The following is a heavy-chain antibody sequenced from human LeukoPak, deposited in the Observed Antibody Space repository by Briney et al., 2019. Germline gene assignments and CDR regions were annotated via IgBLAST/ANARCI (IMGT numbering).Heavy chain of an antibody. Sequence: GGSLRLSCAASGFTFSSYAMSWVRQAPGKGLEWVSVVSGSSGSTSYADSVKGRFTISRDNSKNTLYLQMSSLRAEDTAVYYCVKEGNVDIVATILGLFDYWGQGTLVTVSS. V-gene: IGHV3-23*01. D-gene: IGHD5-12*01. CDR1: GFTFSSYA. CDR3: VKEGNVDIVATILGLFDY. CDR2: VSGSSGST. J-gene: IGHJ4*02.